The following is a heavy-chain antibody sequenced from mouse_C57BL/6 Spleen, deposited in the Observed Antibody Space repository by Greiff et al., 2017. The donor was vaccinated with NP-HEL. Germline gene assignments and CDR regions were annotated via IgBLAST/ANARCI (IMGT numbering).Heavy chain of an antibody. D-gene: IGHD1-1*01. Sequence: QVQLKESGPELVKPGASVKISCKASGYTFTDYYINWVKQRPGQGLEWIGWIFPGSGSTYYNEKFKGKATLTVDKSSSTAYMLLSSLTSEDSAVYFCARSGYYYGSRFFAYWGQGTLVTVSA. V-gene: IGHV1-75*01. CDR3: ARSGYYYGSRFFAY. CDR2: IFPGSGST. J-gene: IGHJ3*01. CDR1: GYTFTDYY.